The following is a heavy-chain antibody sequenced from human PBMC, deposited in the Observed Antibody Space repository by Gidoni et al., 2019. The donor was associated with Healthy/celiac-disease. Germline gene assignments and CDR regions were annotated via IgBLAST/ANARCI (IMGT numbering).Heavy chain of an antibody. CDR3: AKDTIGDGYNYFDY. CDR2: ISWNSGSI. CDR1: GFTFDDYA. J-gene: IGHJ4*02. V-gene: IGHV3-9*01. Sequence: EVQLVESEGGLVQPGRSLRLSCAASGFTFDDYAMHWVRQAPGKGLEWFSGISWNSGSIGYADSVKGRFTISRDNAKNSLYLQMNSLRAEDTALYYCAKDTIGDGYNYFDYWGQGTLVTVSS. D-gene: IGHD5-12*01.